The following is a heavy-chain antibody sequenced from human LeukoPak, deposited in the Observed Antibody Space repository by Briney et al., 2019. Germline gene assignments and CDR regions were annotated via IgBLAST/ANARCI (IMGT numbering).Heavy chain of an antibody. CDR2: VNENGGCT. CDR3: TKEGRPNSGGGYFDY. V-gene: IGHV3-23*01. D-gene: IGHD6-13*01. CDR1: GFTFSSYA. J-gene: IGHJ4*02. Sequence: GGSLRLSCAASGFTFSSYAMGWVRQAPGKGLEWVSTVNENGGCTYYADSVKGRFTMSRDNSKNTLYLQMNSLRGEDTAVYYCTKEGRPNSGGGYFDYWGQGTRVTVSS.